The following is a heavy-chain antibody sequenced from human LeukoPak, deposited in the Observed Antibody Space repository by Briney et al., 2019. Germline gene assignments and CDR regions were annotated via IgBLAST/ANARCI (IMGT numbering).Heavy chain of an antibody. V-gene: IGHV4-59*01. CDR3: ARYGYGDYAAGY. CDR2: IYYSGST. J-gene: IGHJ4*02. Sequence: SETLSLTCTVSGGSISSYYWSWIRQPPGKGLEWIGYIYYSGSTNYNPSLKSLVTISVDTSKNQFSLKLSSVTAADTAVYYCARYGYGDYAAGYWGQGTLVTVSS. CDR1: GGSISSYY. D-gene: IGHD4-17*01.